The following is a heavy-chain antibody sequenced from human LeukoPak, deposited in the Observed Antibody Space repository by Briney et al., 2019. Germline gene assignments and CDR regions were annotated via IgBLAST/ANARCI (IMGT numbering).Heavy chain of an antibody. CDR2: INHSGST. D-gene: IGHD3-10*01. CDR1: GGSFSGYY. Sequence: SETLSLTCAVYGGSFSGYYWSWIRQPPGKGLEWIGEINHSGSTNYNPSLKSRVTISVDTSKNQFSLKLNFVTAADTAVYYCAANSADHNTLGSSYKVWGQGTLVTVSS. CDR3: AANSADHNTLGSSYKV. V-gene: IGHV4-34*01. J-gene: IGHJ4*02.